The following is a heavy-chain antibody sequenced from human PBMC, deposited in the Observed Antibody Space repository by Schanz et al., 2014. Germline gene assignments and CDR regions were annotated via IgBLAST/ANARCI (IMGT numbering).Heavy chain of an antibody. J-gene: IGHJ4*02. CDR1: GYSFNLFG. CDR2: IGGSDGNT. CDR3: ARDRDQWDGNYLDY. D-gene: IGHD1-26*01. Sequence: QVQLVQSGPEVQKPGASVMLSCKTSGYSFNLFGVSWVRQAPGQGLEWMGWIGGSDGNTNFAQKFQGRVTMTTDTSTSTVYMELRSLTSDDSAVYYCARDRDQWDGNYLDYWGQGTLVTVSS. V-gene: IGHV1-18*04.